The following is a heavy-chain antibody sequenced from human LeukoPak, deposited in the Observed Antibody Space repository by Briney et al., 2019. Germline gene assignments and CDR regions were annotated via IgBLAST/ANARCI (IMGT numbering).Heavy chain of an antibody. V-gene: IGHV4-39*01. J-gene: IGHJ4*02. D-gene: IGHD3-9*01. CDR1: GFSVSDPLSY. CDR3: ARLTKGRYFDYIFAF. CDR2: INFIGRT. Sequence: PSETLSLTCTVSGFSVSDPLSYWGWVRQPPGQGLEWIAEINFIGRTSYNSSLNSRVTMSVNTSKNQFSLKMTSLPAADTAVYFCARLTKGRYFDYIFAFWGQGILVTVSS.